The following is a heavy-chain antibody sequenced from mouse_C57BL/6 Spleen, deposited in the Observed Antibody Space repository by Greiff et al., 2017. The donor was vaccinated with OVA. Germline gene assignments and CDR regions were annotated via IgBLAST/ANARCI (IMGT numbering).Heavy chain of an antibody. D-gene: IGHD2-4*01. Sequence: QVQLQQSGAELVKPGASVKISCKASGYAFSSYWMNWVKQRPGKGLEWIGQIYPGDGDTNYNGKFKGKATLTADKSSSTAYMQLSSLTSEDSAVYFCARREGIYYDYGGFAYWGQGTLVTVSA. CDR2: IYPGDGDT. J-gene: IGHJ3*01. CDR1: GYAFSSYW. V-gene: IGHV1-80*01. CDR3: ARREGIYYDYGGFAY.